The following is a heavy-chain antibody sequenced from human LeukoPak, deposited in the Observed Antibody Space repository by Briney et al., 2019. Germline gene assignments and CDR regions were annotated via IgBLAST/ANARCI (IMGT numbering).Heavy chain of an antibody. Sequence: SVRVSCKASGGTFSSYAISWVRQAPGQALEWMGGIIPIFGTANYAQKFQGRVTITADESTSTAYMELSSLRSEDTAVYYCAREYYYDSSGYKSCNWFDPWGQGTLVTVSS. CDR2: IIPIFGTA. CDR1: GGTFSSYA. J-gene: IGHJ5*02. CDR3: AREYYYDSSGYKSCNWFDP. D-gene: IGHD3-22*01. V-gene: IGHV1-69*13.